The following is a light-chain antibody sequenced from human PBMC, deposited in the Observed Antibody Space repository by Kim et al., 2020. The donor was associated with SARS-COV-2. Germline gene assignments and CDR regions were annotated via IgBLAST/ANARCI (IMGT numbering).Light chain of an antibody. J-gene: IGLJ3*02. CDR2: YDS. CDR1: NIGSKS. Sequence: APGKTARITCGGKNIGSKSVHWYQQKPGQAPVLVIYYDSDRPSGIPERFSGSNSGNTATRTISRVEAGDEADYYCQVWDSSSDHPVFGGGTQLTVL. V-gene: IGLV3-21*04. CDR3: QVWDSSSDHPV.